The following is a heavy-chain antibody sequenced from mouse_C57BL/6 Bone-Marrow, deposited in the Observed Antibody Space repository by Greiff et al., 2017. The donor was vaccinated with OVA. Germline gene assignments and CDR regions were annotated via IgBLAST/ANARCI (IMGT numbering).Heavy chain of an antibody. D-gene: IGHD4-1*01. CDR2: IRSKSNNYAT. V-gene: IGHV10-1*01. J-gene: IGHJ1*03. CDR1: GFSFNTYA. Sequence: EVMLVESGGGLVQPKGSLKLSCAASGFSFNTYAMNWVRQAPGKGLEWVARIRSKSNNYATYYADSVKDRFTISRDDSESMLYLQMNNLKTEDTAMYYCVGHGRWYFDVWGTGTTVTVSS. CDR3: VGHGRWYFDV.